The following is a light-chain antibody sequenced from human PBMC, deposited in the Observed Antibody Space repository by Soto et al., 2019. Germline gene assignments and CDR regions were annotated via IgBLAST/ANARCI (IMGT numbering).Light chain of an antibody. CDR2: WAS. CDR3: QQYYGSPVT. Sequence: IVMTQSPDSLAVSLGESATINCKSSQSVLYNSNNKNFLAWYQQKLGQPPKLLIYWASTRESGVPDRFSGSGSGTDFTLTISSLQAEDVAVYYCQQYYGSPVTFGGGNKVDIX. V-gene: IGKV4-1*01. CDR1: QSVLYNSNNKNF. J-gene: IGKJ4*01.